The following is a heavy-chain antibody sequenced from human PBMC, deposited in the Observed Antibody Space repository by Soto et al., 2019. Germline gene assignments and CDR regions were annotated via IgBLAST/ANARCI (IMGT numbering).Heavy chain of an antibody. CDR1: GYRFTRYW. Sequence: GESLKISCTGSGYRFTRYWIGWVRQMPGKGLEWMGIIYPGDSDTRYSPSFQGQVTISADKSISTAYLQWSSLKASDTAMYYCARGDIVVVPAAPDAFDIWGQGTMVTVSS. J-gene: IGHJ3*02. CDR3: ARGDIVVVPAAPDAFDI. V-gene: IGHV5-51*01. CDR2: IYPGDSDT. D-gene: IGHD2-2*01.